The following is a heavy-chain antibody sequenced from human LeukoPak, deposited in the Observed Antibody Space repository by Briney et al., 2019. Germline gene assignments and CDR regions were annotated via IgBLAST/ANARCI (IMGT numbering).Heavy chain of an antibody. Sequence: PGGSLRLSCAASGFSLSSKWMHWVRQAPGKGLEWVSRIRSDGSMTLYADPVKGRFTISRDNAKNTLYLQMSSLRAEDTAVYYCASTDWFDPWGQGTLVTVSS. CDR2: IRSDGSMT. J-gene: IGHJ5*02. V-gene: IGHV3-74*01. CDR3: ASTDWFDP. CDR1: GFSLSSKW.